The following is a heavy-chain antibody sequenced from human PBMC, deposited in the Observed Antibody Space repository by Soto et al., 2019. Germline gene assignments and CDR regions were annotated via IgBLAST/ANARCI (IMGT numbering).Heavy chain of an antibody. D-gene: IGHD4-17*01. CDR1: GFTFGARP. V-gene: IGHV3-23*01. J-gene: IGHJ4*02. CDR2: IVGSGDA. CDR3: AKDAVYDDGVWLPDY. Sequence: GSQILSTVASGFTFGARPRRLARQAMGKGLEWVSGIVGSGDAFHADSVKGRFTISKDNSKNTLYLQMNGLRAEDTAVYFCAKDAVYDDGVWLPDYWGQGTLVTGSS.